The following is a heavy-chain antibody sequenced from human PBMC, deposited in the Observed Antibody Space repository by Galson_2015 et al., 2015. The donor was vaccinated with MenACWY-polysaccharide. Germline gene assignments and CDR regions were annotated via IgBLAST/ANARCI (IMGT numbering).Heavy chain of an antibody. J-gene: IGHJ4*02. Sequence: SVKVSCKASGYTFRSYGITWVRQAPGQGLEWMGWTYPYNGNTNYAQKLQDRVTLTTDISTSTAYMELKNLTSDDTAVYYCARGVPYGELVPYWGQGSWVTVSS. D-gene: IGHD4-17*01. CDR2: TYPYNGNT. V-gene: IGHV1-18*01. CDR1: GYTFRSYG. CDR3: ARGVPYGELVPY.